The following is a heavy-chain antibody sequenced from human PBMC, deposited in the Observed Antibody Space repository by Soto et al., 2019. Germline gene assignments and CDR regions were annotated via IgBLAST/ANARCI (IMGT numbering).Heavy chain of an antibody. V-gene: IGHV4-31*03. Sequence: SETLSLTCTVSGGSISSGGYYWSWIRQHPGKGLEWIGYIYYSGSTYYNPSLKSRVTISVDTSKNQFSLKLSSVTAADTAVYYCARGESFYDFWSGSKPSWAFDYWGQGTLVTVSS. CDR2: IYYSGST. CDR3: ARGESFYDFWSGSKPSWAFDY. J-gene: IGHJ4*02. D-gene: IGHD3-3*01. CDR1: GGSISSGGYY.